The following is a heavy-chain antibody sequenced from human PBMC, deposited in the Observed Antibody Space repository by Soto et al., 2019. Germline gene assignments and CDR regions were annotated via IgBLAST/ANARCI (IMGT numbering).Heavy chain of an antibody. CDR1: GGSFSGYY. J-gene: IGHJ6*02. CDR3: ARKGPPYSSSWFGFYYGMDV. D-gene: IGHD6-13*01. Sequence: QVQLQQWGAGLLKPSETLSLTCAVYGGSFSGYYWSWIHQPPGKGLEWIGEINHSGSTNYNPSLKSRVTISVDTSKNQFSLKLSSVTAADTAVYYCARKGPPYSSSWFGFYYGMDVWGQGTTVTVSS. V-gene: IGHV4-34*01. CDR2: INHSGST.